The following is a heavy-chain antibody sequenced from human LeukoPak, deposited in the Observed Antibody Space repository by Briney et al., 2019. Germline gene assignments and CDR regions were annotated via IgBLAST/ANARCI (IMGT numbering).Heavy chain of an antibody. CDR3: AKVLEWLTYYYYYGMDV. Sequence: PGGSLRLSCAASGFTFSSYGMHWVRQAPGKGLEWVAVISYDGSNKYYADSVKGRFTIPRDNSKNTLYLQMNSLRAEDTAVYYCAKVLEWLTYYYYYGMDVWGQGTTVTVSS. CDR2: ISYDGSNK. J-gene: IGHJ6*02. CDR1: GFTFSSYG. D-gene: IGHD5-12*01. V-gene: IGHV3-30*18.